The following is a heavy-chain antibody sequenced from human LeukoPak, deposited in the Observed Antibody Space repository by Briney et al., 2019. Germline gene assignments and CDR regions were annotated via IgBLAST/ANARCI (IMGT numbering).Heavy chain of an antibody. Sequence: PGGSLRLSCAASGFTFSSYSMNWVRQAPGKGLEWVSSISSSSSYIYYADSVKGRFTISRDNAKNSLYLQMNSLRAEDTAVYYCARVYDFWSGYYLAIDYWGQGTLVTVSS. D-gene: IGHD3-3*01. CDR1: GFTFSSYS. J-gene: IGHJ4*02. CDR3: ARVYDFWSGYYLAIDY. CDR2: ISSSSSYI. V-gene: IGHV3-21*01.